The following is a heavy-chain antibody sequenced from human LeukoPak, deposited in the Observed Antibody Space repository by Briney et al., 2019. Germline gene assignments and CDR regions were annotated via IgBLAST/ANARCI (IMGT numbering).Heavy chain of an antibody. J-gene: IGHJ4*02. V-gene: IGHV3-74*01. CDR3: ARDYGDYNFDS. D-gene: IGHD4-17*01. CDR2: INSDGSST. Sequence: PGGSLRLSCAASGFTFSSYWMHWVRQAPGKGLVWVSRINSDGSSTSYADSVKGRFTISRDDAKNTLYLQMNSLRAEDTAVYYCARDYGDYNFDSWGQGTLVTVSS. CDR1: GFTFSSYW.